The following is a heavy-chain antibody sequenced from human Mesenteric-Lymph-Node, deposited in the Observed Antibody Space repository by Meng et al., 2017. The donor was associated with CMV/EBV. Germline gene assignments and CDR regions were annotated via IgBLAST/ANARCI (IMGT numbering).Heavy chain of an antibody. CDR2: INHSGST. D-gene: IGHD6-19*01. CDR1: GGSCSGYY. Sequence: VYGGSCSGYYWSWSRQPPGKGLEWIGEINHSGSTNYNPSLKSRVTISVDTSKNQCSLKLSSVTAADTAVYYCARDLMAVAGTGIDYWGQGTLVTVSS. CDR3: ARDLMAVAGTGIDY. V-gene: IGHV4-34*01. J-gene: IGHJ4*02.